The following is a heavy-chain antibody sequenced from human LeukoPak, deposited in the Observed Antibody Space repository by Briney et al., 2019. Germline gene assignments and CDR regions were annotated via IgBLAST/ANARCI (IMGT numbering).Heavy chain of an antibody. J-gene: IGHJ4*02. CDR1: GGSISPYY. CDR2: IYSSGST. CDR3: AREGGYSGYFDY. V-gene: IGHV4-59*01. Sequence: SETLSLTCSVSGGSISPYYWSWVWQPPGRGLEWIGYIYSSGSTNYNPSLKSRVTISVDPSRNQFSLKLSSVTAADTAVYYCAREGGYSGYFDYWGQGTLVTVSS. D-gene: IGHD5-12*01.